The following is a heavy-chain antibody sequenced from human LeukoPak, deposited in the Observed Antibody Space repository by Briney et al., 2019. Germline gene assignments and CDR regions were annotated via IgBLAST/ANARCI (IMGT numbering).Heavy chain of an antibody. V-gene: IGHV3-15*01. Sequence: GGSLRLSCAASGFTFSNAWMSWVRQAPGKGLEWVGRIKSKTDGGTTDYAAPVKGRFTISRDNSKNTLYLQMNSLRAEDTAVYYCAKENYYGSGSYLYYFDYWGQGTLVTVSS. D-gene: IGHD3-10*01. J-gene: IGHJ4*02. CDR1: GFTFSNAW. CDR3: AKENYYGSGSYLYYFDY. CDR2: IKSKTDGGTT.